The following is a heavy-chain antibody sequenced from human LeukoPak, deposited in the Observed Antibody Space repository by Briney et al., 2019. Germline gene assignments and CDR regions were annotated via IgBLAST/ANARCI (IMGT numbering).Heavy chain of an antibody. J-gene: IGHJ4*02. D-gene: IGHD1-26*01. Sequence: SETLSLTCTVSDDSISSFYWTWIRQPPGKGLEWIGYIYYSGSTNYNPSLKSRVTMSVDTSKNQFSLKLSFVTAADTAVYYCASGSIVGVLWGWGQGTLVTVSS. CDR2: IYYSGST. CDR3: ASGSIVGVLWG. V-gene: IGHV4-59*01. CDR1: DDSISSFY.